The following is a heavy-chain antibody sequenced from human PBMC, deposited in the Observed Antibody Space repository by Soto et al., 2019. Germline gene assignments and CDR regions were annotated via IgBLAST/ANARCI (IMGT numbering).Heavy chain of an antibody. V-gene: IGHV3-23*01. CDR3: XRHWGG. CDR1: GFTFNTYD. D-gene: IGHD2-21*01. J-gene: IGHJ4*01. Sequence: EVQLLESGGGLVQPGGSLRLSCAASGFTFNTYDMSWVRQAPGTGLEWVSSIATTGETTFYADSVRGRFTISRDNSXXXXXXXXXXXXXXXXXXXXXXRHWGGWGHGTPVTVXS. CDR2: IATTGETT.